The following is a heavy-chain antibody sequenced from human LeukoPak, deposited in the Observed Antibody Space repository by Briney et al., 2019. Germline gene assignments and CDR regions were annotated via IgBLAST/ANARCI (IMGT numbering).Heavy chain of an antibody. Sequence: GGSLRLSCADSGFSFGNYNMNWVRQAPGKAMEWVSSITSSGTYTFYADSVKGRFTISRDNAKNSLYLQMDSLGPEDTAVYYCARDPYSGNYGTYYYYYMDVWGKGTTVTISS. CDR1: GFSFGNYN. J-gene: IGHJ6*03. V-gene: IGHV3-21*01. D-gene: IGHD1-26*01. CDR2: ITSSGTYT. CDR3: ARDPYSGNYGTYYYYYMDV.